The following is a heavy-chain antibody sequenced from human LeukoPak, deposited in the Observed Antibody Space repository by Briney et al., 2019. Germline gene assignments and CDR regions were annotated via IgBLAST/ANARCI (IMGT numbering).Heavy chain of an antibody. V-gene: IGHV3-43*02. J-gene: IGHJ4*02. D-gene: IGHD3-16*02. CDR3: ASLRLGELSPWEV. CDR1: GFTFDDYA. Sequence: GGSLRLSCAASGFTFDDYAMHWVRQAPGKGLEWVSLISGDGGSTYYPDSVKGRFTISRDNSKNSLYLQMNSLRTEDTALYYCASLRLGELSPWEVWGQGTLVTVSS. CDR2: ISGDGGST.